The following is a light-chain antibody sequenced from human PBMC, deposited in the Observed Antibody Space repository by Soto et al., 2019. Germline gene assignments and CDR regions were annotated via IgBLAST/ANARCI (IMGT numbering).Light chain of an antibody. J-gene: IGKJ2*01. Sequence: DIQMTQSPSSLSASVGDRVTITCRASQDISHFLAWYQHKPGKVPRLLINAASKLQVGVPSRFSGSGSGTDFTLTISSLLPEDVGTYYCQKYNSVPRTFGQGTKLEIK. V-gene: IGKV1-27*01. CDR3: QKYNSVPRT. CDR1: QDISHF. CDR2: AAS.